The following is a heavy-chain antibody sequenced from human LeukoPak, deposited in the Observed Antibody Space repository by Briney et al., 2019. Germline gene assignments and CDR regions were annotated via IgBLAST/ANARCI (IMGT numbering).Heavy chain of an antibody. Sequence: PSETLSLTCTVSGGSISSYYWSWIRQPPGKGLEWIGYIYYSGSTNYNPSLKSRVTISVDTSKNQFSLKLSSVTAADTAVYYCARRILRYYDFSRAGGFDFWGQGTLVTVSS. CDR2: IYYSGST. CDR3: ARRILRYYDFSRAGGFDF. J-gene: IGHJ4*02. CDR1: GGSISSYY. V-gene: IGHV4-59*01. D-gene: IGHD3-3*01.